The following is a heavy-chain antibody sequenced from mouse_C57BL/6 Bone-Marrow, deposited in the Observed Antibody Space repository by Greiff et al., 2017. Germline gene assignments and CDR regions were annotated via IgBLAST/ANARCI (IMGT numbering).Heavy chain of an antibody. CDR2: IDPSDSYT. J-gene: IGHJ2*01. Sequence: QVQLQQPGAELVMPGASVKLSCTASGYTFTSYWMHWVKQRPGQGLEWIGEIDPSDSYTNYNQKFKGKSTLTVDKSSSTAYMQLSSLTSEDSAVYSCAREGTKVVFDYWGQGTTLTVSS. CDR3: AREGTKVVFDY. V-gene: IGHV1-69*01. CDR1: GYTFTSYW. D-gene: IGHD1-1*01.